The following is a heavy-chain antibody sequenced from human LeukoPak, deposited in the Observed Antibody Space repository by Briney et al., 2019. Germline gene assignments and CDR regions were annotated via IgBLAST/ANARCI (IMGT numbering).Heavy chain of an antibody. CDR3: AKDARRTSGWYYFDH. J-gene: IGHJ4*02. CDR1: GFSFSTFG. Sequence: PGGSLRLSCTASGFSFSTFGMGWVRQAPGMGLEWVAAITDSSDYTYFADSMKGRFTISRDNSKNMLYLQMSSLRADDTAVYYCAKDARRTSGWYYFDHWGQGALVTVSS. CDR2: ITDSSDYT. D-gene: IGHD6-19*01. V-gene: IGHV3-23*01.